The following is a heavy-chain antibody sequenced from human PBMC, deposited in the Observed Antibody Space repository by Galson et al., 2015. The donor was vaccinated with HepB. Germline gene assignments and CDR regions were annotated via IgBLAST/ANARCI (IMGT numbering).Heavy chain of an antibody. CDR1: GGSISSYY. CDR3: ARSGGITIFGVVIPDNWFDP. J-gene: IGHJ5*02. D-gene: IGHD3-3*01. CDR2: IYTSGST. Sequence: SETLSLTCTVSGGSISSYYWSWIRQPAGKGLEWIGRIYTSGSTNYNPSLKSRVTMSVDTSKNQFSLKLSSVTAADTAVYYCARSGGITIFGVVIPDNWFDPWGQGTLVTVSS. V-gene: IGHV4-4*07.